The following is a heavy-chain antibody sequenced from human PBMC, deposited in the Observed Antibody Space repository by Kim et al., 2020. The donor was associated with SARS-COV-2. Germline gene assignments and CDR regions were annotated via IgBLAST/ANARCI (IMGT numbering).Heavy chain of an antibody. D-gene: IGHD6-19*01. CDR1: GYTFTSSA. V-gene: IGHV1-8*01. J-gene: IGHJ6*02. Sequence: ASVKVSCKASGYTFTSSAINWVRQSPGQGLEWMGWMNLNSGNTGYAQKFQGRVTMTRNTSKSTAYMELGSLRSEDTAVYYCAVWLETNYYYYGMDVWGQGTTVTVSS. CDR2: MNLNSGNT. CDR3: AVWLETNYYYYGMDV.